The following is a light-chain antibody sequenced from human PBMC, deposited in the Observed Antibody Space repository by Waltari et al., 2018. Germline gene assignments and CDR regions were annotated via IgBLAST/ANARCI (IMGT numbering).Light chain of an antibody. J-gene: IGKJ4*01. Sequence: DIRMTQSPSSLSASVGDRVTITCRASQSISTFLNWYQQKPGKAPKLLIYAASSLQFGVPSRFSGSGSGTDFTLTISSLQPEDFATYSCQQSYSTPHTFGGGTKVEIK. V-gene: IGKV1-39*01. CDR2: AAS. CDR1: QSISTF. CDR3: QQSYSTPHT.